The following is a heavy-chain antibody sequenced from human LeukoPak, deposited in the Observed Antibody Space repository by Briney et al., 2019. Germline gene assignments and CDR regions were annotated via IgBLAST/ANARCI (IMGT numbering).Heavy chain of an antibody. J-gene: IGHJ4*02. CDR1: GYTFTSYD. CDR3: ATVYSSGWYYFDY. Sequence: ASVKVSCKASGYTFTSYDINWVRQATGQGLEWMGWMNPNSGNTGYAQKFQGRVTMTEDTSTDTAYMELSSLRSEDTAVYYCATVYSSGWYYFDYWGQGTLVTVSS. CDR2: MNPNSGNT. D-gene: IGHD6-19*01. V-gene: IGHV1-8*02.